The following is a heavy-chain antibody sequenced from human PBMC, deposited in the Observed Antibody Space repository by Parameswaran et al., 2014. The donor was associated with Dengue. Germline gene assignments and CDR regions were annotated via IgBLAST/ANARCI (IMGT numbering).Heavy chain of an antibody. D-gene: IGHD6-13*01. Sequence: WVRQAPGQRLEWMGWINAGNGNTKYSQKFQGRVTITRDTSASTAYMELSSLRSEDTAVYYCARDVESLTSSSWYYYYYGMDVWAKDHGHRLL. CDR3: ARDVESLTSSSWYYYYYGMDV. J-gene: IGHJ6*04. V-gene: IGHV1-3*01. CDR2: INAGNGNT.